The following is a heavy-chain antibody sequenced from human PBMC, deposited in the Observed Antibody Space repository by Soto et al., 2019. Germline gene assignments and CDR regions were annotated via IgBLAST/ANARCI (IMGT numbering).Heavy chain of an antibody. CDR1: GGSIYSGGYY. Sequence: QVQLQESGPGLVKPSQTLSLTCTVSGGSIYSGGYYWSWIRQHPGKGLEWIGNIYYSGSTYYTPSLKSRVTISVDTSKNQFSLKLSSLTAADTAVYYCARAIPHYADNDYYYMDVWGKGTTVTVSS. V-gene: IGHV4-31*03. D-gene: IGHD4-17*01. CDR2: IYYSGST. CDR3: ARAIPHYADNDYYYMDV. J-gene: IGHJ6*03.